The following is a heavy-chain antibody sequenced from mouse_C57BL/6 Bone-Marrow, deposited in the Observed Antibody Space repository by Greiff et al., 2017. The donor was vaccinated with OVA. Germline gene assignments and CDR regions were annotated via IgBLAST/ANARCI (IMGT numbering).Heavy chain of an antibody. CDR2: IYPRSGNT. J-gene: IGHJ4*01. D-gene: IGHD2-2*01. CDR3: ARKGDLLGLRRGFYYAMDY. Sequence: VQLQQSGAELARPGASVKLSCKASGYTFTSYGISWVKQRTGQGLEWIGEIYPRSGNTYYNEKFKGKATLTADKSSSTAYMELRSLTSEDSAVYFCARKGDLLGLRRGFYYAMDYWGQGTSVTVSS. V-gene: IGHV1-81*01. CDR1: GYTFTSYG.